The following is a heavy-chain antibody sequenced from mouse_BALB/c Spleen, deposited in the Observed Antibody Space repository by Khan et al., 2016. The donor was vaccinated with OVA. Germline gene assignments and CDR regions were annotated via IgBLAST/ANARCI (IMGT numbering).Heavy chain of an antibody. Sequence: QVQLQQPGAELARPGASVKLSCKASGYTFTDYYINWMKQRTGQGLEWIGEIYPGSGNIYYNEKFKGKATLTADKSSSTAYMQLSSLTSDDSAVYFCAREWAAWLPYWGQGTLVTVSA. CDR3: AREWAAWLPY. CDR2: IYPGSGNI. J-gene: IGHJ3*01. CDR1: GYTFTDYY. V-gene: IGHV1-77*01.